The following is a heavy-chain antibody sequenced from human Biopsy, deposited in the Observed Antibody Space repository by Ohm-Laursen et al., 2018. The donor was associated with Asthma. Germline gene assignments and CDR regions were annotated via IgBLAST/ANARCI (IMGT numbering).Heavy chain of an antibody. CDR3: ARVLESSDRGPFYFFALDV. CDR2: IKHDGTEK. CDR1: GFSFSDYF. Sequence: SLRLSCAASGFSFSDYFMTWMRQPPGKGLEWVANIKHDGTEKNHVDSLKGRFTISRDNAKNSLFLQMNSLRAEDTAIYFCARVLESSDRGPFYFFALDVWGQGTTVAVS. V-gene: IGHV3-7*03. D-gene: IGHD6-25*01. J-gene: IGHJ6*02.